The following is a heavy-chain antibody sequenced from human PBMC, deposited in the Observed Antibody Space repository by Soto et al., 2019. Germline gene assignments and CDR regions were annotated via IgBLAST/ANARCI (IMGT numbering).Heavy chain of an antibody. Sequence: SETLSLTCTVSGGSISSYYWSWIRQPAGKGLEWIGRIYTSGSTNYNPSLKSRVTMSVDTSKNQFSLKLSSVTAADTAVYYCARGLSHIAVAGTFDYWGQGTLVTVSS. CDR2: IYTSGST. D-gene: IGHD6-19*01. V-gene: IGHV4-4*07. J-gene: IGHJ4*02. CDR3: ARGLSHIAVAGTFDY. CDR1: GGSISSYY.